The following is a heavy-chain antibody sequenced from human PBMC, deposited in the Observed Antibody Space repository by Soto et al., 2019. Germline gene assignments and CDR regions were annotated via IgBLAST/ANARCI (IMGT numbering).Heavy chain of an antibody. CDR1: GFTFSTYA. Sequence: GGSLRLSCAASGFTFSTYAIIWVRQAPGKGLEWVSGISGSGINTYYADSVQGRFTISRDNSKITLYLQMNSLRAEDTAVYYCAKGVSEKYHFIYYFVYWGPGPLVTDSS. V-gene: IGHV3-23*01. CDR3: AKGVSEKYHFIYYFVY. J-gene: IGHJ4*02. CDR2: ISGSGINT. D-gene: IGHD2-2*01.